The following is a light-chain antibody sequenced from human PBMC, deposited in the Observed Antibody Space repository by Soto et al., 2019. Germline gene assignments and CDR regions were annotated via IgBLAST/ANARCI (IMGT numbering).Light chain of an antibody. CDR3: QQYHNWPRK. CDR2: GAS. V-gene: IGKV3-15*01. J-gene: IGKJ1*01. Sequence: EIVMTQSPATLSVSPGERAILSCRASQSVSSNLVWYQQKPGQAPRLLLYGASTRATGIPARFSASGSGTEFTLTISSLQSEDFAVYYCQQYHNWPRKFGQGTKV. CDR1: QSVSSN.